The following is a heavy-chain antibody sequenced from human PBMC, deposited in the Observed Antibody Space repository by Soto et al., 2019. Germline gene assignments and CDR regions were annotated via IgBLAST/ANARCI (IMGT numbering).Heavy chain of an antibody. CDR2: IIPMFGTA. J-gene: IGHJ4*02. CDR3: ARDLDYYGSGNYYNRIDY. Sequence: QVQLVQSGAEVKKPGSSVKVSCQVSGVPFSEYAVSWVRQAPGQGLEWMGGIIPMFGTANYAQKFQGRVTITADESTPTAYMELSSLRSEDTAVYYCARDLDYYGSGNYYNRIDYWGQGTLVTVSS. V-gene: IGHV1-69*01. CDR1: GVPFSEYA. D-gene: IGHD3-10*01.